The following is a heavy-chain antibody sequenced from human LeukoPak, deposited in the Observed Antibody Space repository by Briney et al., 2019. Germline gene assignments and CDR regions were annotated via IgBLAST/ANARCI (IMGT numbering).Heavy chain of an antibody. CDR1: GFTFSSYA. V-gene: IGHV3-23*01. D-gene: IGHD3-22*01. CDR2: ISGSGGST. Sequence: GGSLRLSCAASGFTFSSYAMSWVRQAPGKGLEWVSAISGSGGSTYYADSVKGRFTISRDNSKNTLYLQMNSLRAEDTAVYYCAKDMSYYYDSSGSRWGQGTLVTVSS. J-gene: IGHJ4*02. CDR3: AKDMSYYYDSSGSR.